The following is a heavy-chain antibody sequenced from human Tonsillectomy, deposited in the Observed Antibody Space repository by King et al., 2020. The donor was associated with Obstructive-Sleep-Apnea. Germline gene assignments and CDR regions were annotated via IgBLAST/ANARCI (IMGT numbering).Heavy chain of an antibody. CDR3: ARASGNNWDDAFDV. CDR2: IPYDPSNK. Sequence: VQLVESGGGVVQPGRSLRLSCAASGFSFSSYAMHWVRQAPGKGLEWVAIIPYDPSNKYYADSVKGRFTISRDNSKSTLYLQMNSLRAEDTAVYYCARASGNNWDDAFDVWGHGTMVTVSS. V-gene: IGHV3-30-3*01. J-gene: IGHJ3*01. CDR1: GFSFSSYA. D-gene: IGHD1-1*01.